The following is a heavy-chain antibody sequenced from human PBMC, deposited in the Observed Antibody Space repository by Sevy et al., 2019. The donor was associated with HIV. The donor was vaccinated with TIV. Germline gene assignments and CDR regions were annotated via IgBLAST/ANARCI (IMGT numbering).Heavy chain of an antibody. D-gene: IGHD1-7*01. CDR1: GDSVSTSSAT. CDR3: ARGDELNSYYYGRDV. J-gene: IGHJ6*02. CDR2: TYSRSKWYS. Sequence: SRTFSLTCAISGDSVSTSSATWTWFRQSPSRVLEWLGRTYSRSKWYSAYEVSVKGRVTINPDTSKNQFSLHLESVTPGDSAVYFCARGDELNSYYYGRDVWGQGTLVSVSS. V-gene: IGHV6-1*01.